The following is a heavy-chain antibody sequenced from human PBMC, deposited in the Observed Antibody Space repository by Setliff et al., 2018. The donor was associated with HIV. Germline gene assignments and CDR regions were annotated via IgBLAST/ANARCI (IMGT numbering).Heavy chain of an antibody. D-gene: IGHD2-2*01. V-gene: IGHV1-69*05. CDR3: ARDFGGYCSSMSCPGLFDP. Sequence: PGASVKVSCKASGGTFSNYGMSWVRQAPGQGLEWMGGIIPISGTANYAQKFQGRVTITTDESTSTAYMELSGLRSEDTAVYYCARDFGGYCSSMSCPGLFDPWGQGTLVTVSS. CDR1: GGTFSNYG. J-gene: IGHJ5*02. CDR2: IIPISGTA.